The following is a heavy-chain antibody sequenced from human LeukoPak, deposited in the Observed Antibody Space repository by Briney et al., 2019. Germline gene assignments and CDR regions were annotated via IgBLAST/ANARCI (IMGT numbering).Heavy chain of an antibody. D-gene: IGHD6-13*01. J-gene: IGHJ4*02. V-gene: IGHV3-43*02. CDR3: ARKHLESSSWYLPFDY. Sequence: PGGSLRLSCAASGFTFDDYAMHWVRQAPGKGLEWVSLISGDGGSTYYADSVKGRLTISRDNSKNSLYLQMNSLRTEDTALYYCARKHLESSSWYLPFDYWGQGTLVTVSS. CDR1: GFTFDDYA. CDR2: ISGDGGST.